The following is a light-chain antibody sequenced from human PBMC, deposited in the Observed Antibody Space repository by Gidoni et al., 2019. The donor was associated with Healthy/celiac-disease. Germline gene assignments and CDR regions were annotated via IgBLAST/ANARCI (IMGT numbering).Light chain of an antibody. V-gene: IGKV1-39*01. CDR3: QQSYSTPWT. CDR1: QSISSY. CDR2: AAS. J-gene: IGKJ1*01. Sequence: DIQMTQSPSSLSASVGDRVHITCRASQSISSYLNWYQQKPGKAPKLLIDAASSLKSGVPSRFSGSGSGKDITLTISSLQPEDFATYYCQQSYSTPWTFGQGTKVEIK.